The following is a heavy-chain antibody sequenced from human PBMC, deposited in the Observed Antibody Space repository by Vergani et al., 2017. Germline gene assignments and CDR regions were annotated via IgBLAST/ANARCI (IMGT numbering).Heavy chain of an antibody. D-gene: IGHD3-16*01. CDR1: GGSLSGYF. Sequence: QVHLQQRGAGVLKPSETLSLTCGVIGGSLSGYFWSWIRQSPGRGLEWIGEITAIGSAKYSPSAKSRVTISVDTARGEFTLTVTSVTAADTGLYFCASRRPRLNLGSKSNAGTFDPWGQGTLVTVSS. CDR3: ASRRPRLNLGSKSNAGTFDP. J-gene: IGHJ5*02. CDR2: ITAIGSA. V-gene: IGHV4-34*02.